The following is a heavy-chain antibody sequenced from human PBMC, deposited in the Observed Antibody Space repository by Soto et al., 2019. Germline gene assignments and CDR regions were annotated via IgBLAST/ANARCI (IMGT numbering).Heavy chain of an antibody. CDR2: IIPIFGTA. Sequence: SVKVSCKASGGTFSSYAISWVRQAPGQGLEWMGGIIPIFGTANYAQKFQGRVTITADESTSTAYMELSSLRSEDTAVYYCARDRGAARYYYYYNSMDVWGQGTTVTVSS. V-gene: IGHV1-69*13. CDR1: GGTFSSYA. D-gene: IGHD6-6*01. CDR3: ARDRGAARYYYYYNSMDV. J-gene: IGHJ6*02.